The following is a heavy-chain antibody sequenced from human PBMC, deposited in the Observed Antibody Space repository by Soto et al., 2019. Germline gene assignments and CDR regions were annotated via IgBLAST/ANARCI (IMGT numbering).Heavy chain of an antibody. CDR1: GFTFSSYA. D-gene: IGHD6-13*01. V-gene: IGHV3-30-3*01. CDR2: ISYDGSNK. CDR3: ARAIAAAGISYFDY. Sequence: GGSLRLSCAASGFTFSSYAMHWVRQAPGKGLEWVAVISYDGSNKYYADSVKGRFTISRDNSKNTLYLQMNSLRAEDTAVYYCARAIAAAGISYFDYWGQGTLVTVSS. J-gene: IGHJ4*02.